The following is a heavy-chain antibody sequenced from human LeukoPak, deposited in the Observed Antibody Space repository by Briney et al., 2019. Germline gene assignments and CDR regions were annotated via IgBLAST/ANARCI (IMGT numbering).Heavy chain of an antibody. J-gene: IGHJ4*02. V-gene: IGHV3-11*01. CDR3: ARDPDYGDPE. CDR2: ITSSGSIT. CDR1: GFTLSDHY. D-gene: IGHD4-17*01. Sequence: PGGSLRLSCTASGFTLSDHYMSWFRLSPGKGLEWLSYITSSGSITDYADSVKGRFTISRDNAKNTMFLQMNSLRPEDTAVYYCARDPDYGDPEWGQGTLVTVSS.